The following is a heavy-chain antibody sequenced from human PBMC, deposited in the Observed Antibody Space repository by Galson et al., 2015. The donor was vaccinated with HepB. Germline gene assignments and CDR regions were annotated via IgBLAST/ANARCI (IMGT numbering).Heavy chain of an antibody. V-gene: IGHV3-15*01. CDR2: IKSKTDGGTT. J-gene: IGHJ6*02. Sequence: SLRLSCAASGFTFSNAWMSWVRQAPGKGLEWVGRIKSKTDGGTTDYAAPVKGRFTISRDDSKNTLYLQMNSLKTEDTAVYYCTTDLGYSYGYERVYYGMDVWGQGTTVTVSS. D-gene: IGHD5-18*01. CDR3: TTDLGYSYGYERVYYGMDV. CDR1: GFTFSNAW.